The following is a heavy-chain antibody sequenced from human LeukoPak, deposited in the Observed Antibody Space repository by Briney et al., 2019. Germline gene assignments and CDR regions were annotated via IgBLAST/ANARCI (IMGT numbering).Heavy chain of an antibody. D-gene: IGHD3-10*01. CDR1: GFTFSGYA. J-gene: IGHJ4*02. Sequence: GGSLRLSCAASGFTFSGYALSWVRQAPGKGLEWVSTISGSGDSTYYADSVKGRFTISRDNSKNTLYLQMNSLRAEDTAVYYCASGGMGARKYYSDPFHYWGQGTLVTVSS. CDR2: ISGSGDST. V-gene: IGHV3-23*01. CDR3: ASGGMGARKYYSDPFHY.